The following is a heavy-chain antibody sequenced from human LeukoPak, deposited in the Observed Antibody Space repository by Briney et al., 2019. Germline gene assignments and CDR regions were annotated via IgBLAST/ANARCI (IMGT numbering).Heavy chain of an antibody. CDR1: GFTFSSYS. Sequence: GGSLRLSCAASGFTFSSYSMNWVRQAPGKGLEWVSSISSSSSYIYYVDSVKGRFTISRDNAKNSLYLQMNSLRAEDTAVYYCARGQLYYDSSDFDYWGQGTLVTVSS. CDR2: ISSSSSYI. D-gene: IGHD3-22*01. V-gene: IGHV3-21*01. CDR3: ARGQLYYDSSDFDY. J-gene: IGHJ4*02.